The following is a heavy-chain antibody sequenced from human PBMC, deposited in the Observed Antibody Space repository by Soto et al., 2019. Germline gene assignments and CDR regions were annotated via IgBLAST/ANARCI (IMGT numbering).Heavy chain of an antibody. Sequence: EVQLLESGGGLGQPGGSLRLSCAASGFSFTSYTMAWVRQAPGKGLEWVSSISGRGSSPYYADSVKGRFTVSRDSSKDMVYLQMGRLRAEDTAVYYCSRYAYGLSSSSWYRGGWFDPWGQGTLVTVSS. J-gene: IGHJ5*02. CDR1: GFSFTSYT. CDR3: SRYAYGLSSSSWYRGGWFDP. D-gene: IGHD6-13*01. V-gene: IGHV3-23*01. CDR2: ISGRGSSP.